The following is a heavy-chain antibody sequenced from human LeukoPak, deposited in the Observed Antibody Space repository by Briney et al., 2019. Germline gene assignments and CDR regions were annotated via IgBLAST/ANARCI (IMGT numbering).Heavy chain of an antibody. Sequence: RGSLRLSCAASGFTFSSYGMHWVRQAPGKGLEGGAVISYEGSNKYYADSAKGRFTISRDNSKNTLYLQMNSLRAEDTAVYYSANQDLGDRDGYNQVDYWGQGTLVTVSS. CDR3: ANQDLGDRDGYNQVDY. V-gene: IGHV3-30*18. CDR1: GFTFSSYG. D-gene: IGHD5-24*01. J-gene: IGHJ4*02. CDR2: ISYEGSNK.